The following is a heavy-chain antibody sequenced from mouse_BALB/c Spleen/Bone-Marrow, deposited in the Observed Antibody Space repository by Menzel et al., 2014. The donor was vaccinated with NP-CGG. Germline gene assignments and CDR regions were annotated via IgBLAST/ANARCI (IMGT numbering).Heavy chain of an antibody. D-gene: IGHD4-1*01. J-gene: IGHJ2*01. CDR1: GFTFSSIG. Sequence: EVNVVESGGGLVQPGGSRKLSCAVSGFTFSSIGMHWVRQAPEKGLEWVAYISSGSTSIFYADTLKGRFTISRDNPKNTLFLQMTSLRSEDTAMYYCARSRGNWDDFDYWGQGTTLPVSS. CDR3: ARSRGNWDDFDY. V-gene: IGHV5-17*02. CDR2: ISSGSTSI.